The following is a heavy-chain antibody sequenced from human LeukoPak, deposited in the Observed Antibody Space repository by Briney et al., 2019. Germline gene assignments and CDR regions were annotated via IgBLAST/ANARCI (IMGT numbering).Heavy chain of an antibody. CDR3: ARDCGERGYSYGYSDDAFDI. CDR1: GGTFSSYA. CDR2: IIPIFGTA. Sequence: SVKVSCKASGGTFSSYAISWVRQAPGQGLEWMGGIIPIFGTANYAQKFQGRVTITADESTSTAYMELSSLRSEDTAVYYCARDCGERGYSYGYSDDAFDIWGQGTMVTVSS. D-gene: IGHD5-18*01. V-gene: IGHV1-69*13. J-gene: IGHJ3*02.